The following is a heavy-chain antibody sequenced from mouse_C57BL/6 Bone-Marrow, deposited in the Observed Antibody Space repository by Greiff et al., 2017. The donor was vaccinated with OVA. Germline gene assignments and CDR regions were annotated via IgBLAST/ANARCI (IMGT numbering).Heavy chain of an antibody. V-gene: IGHV1-19*01. D-gene: IGHD1-2*01. CDR1: GYTFTDYY. CDR2: IIPYNGGT. J-gene: IGHJ4*01. Sequence: LQQSGPVLVKPGASVKMSCKASGYTFTDYYMNWVKQSHGKSLEWIGVIIPYNGGTSYNQKFKGKATLTVDKPSSTAYMELNSLASEDSAVYYCAFLRRAMDYWGQGTSVTVSS. CDR3: AFLRRAMDY.